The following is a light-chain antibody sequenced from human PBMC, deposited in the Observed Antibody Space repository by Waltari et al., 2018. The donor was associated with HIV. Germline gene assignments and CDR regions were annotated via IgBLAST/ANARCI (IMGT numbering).Light chain of an antibody. J-gene: IGLJ2*01. CDR3: ATWDDSLSGVL. CDR2: RHN. V-gene: IGLV1-47*01. Sequence: SVLTQPPSASGTPGQRVTIPCSGSSSNIGSNYVFWYQQLPGTAPRLLMHRHNHRPLWVPYGFSDSTSCTSASLPISGLRSEDEADYYFATWDDSLSGVLFGGGTKLTVL. CDR1: SSNIGSNY.